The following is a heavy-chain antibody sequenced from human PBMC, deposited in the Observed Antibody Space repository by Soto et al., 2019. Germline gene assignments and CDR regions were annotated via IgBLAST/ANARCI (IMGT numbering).Heavy chain of an antibody. D-gene: IGHD2-2*01. J-gene: IGHJ3*02. CDR1: GFTFSSYG. CDR3: AKLHQLPTNDAFDI. CDR2: ISYDGSNK. Sequence: PGGSLRLSCAASGFTFSSYGMHWVRQAPGKGLEWVAVISYDGSNKYYADSVKGRFTISRDNSKNTLYLQMNSLRAEDTVVYYCAKLHQLPTNDAFDIWGQGTMVTVSS. V-gene: IGHV3-30*18.